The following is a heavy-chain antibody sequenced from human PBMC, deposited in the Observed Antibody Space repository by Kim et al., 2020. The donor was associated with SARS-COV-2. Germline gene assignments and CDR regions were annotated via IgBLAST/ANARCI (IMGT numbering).Heavy chain of an antibody. V-gene: IGHV3-23*01. J-gene: IGHJ4*02. CDR1: GFRFSDYA. Sequence: GGSLRLSCATSGFRFSDYAMMWVRRTPGKGLEWVSTVITSGAETFYADSVKGRFTISRDNSKNTLYLQMNSLRVEDTAVYFCAKKWPGNYYFDHWGQGT. D-gene: IGHD3-10*01. CDR2: VITSGAET. CDR3: AKKWPGNYYFDH.